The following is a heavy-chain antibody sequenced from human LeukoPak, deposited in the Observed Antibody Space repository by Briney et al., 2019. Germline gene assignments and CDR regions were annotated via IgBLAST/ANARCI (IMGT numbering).Heavy chain of an antibody. Sequence: GGSLRLSCAASGFTFSSYAMSWVRQAPGKGLEWVSAISGSGGSTYYADSVKGRFTISRDNSKNTLYLQMNSLRAEDTAVYYYAKVYYDFWSGPFDYWGQGTLVTVSS. CDR3: AKVYYDFWSGPFDY. V-gene: IGHV3-23*01. CDR2: ISGSGGST. D-gene: IGHD3-3*01. CDR1: GFTFSSYA. J-gene: IGHJ4*02.